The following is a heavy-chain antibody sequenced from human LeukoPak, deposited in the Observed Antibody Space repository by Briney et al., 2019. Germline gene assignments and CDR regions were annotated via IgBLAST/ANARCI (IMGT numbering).Heavy chain of an antibody. CDR1: GGSIISSNYY. V-gene: IGHV4-39*01. J-gene: IGHJ6*02. CDR2: IYYSGST. Sequence: SETLSLTCTVSGGSIISSNYYWGWIRQPTGKGLEWIGSIYYSGSTYYNPSLKSRVTISVDTSKNQFSLKLRSVTAADTAVYYCAREQGGYYYYYGMDVWGQGTTVTVSS. CDR3: AREQGGYYYYYGMDV. D-gene: IGHD1-26*01.